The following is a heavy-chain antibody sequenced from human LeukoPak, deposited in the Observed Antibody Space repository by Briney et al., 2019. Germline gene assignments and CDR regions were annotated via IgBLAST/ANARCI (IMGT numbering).Heavy chain of an antibody. CDR2: ISAYNGNT. D-gene: IGHD3-10*01. CDR3: ARDGPVLLWFGEYLSGAFDI. CDR1: GYTFTSYG. V-gene: IGHV1-18*01. J-gene: IGHJ3*02. Sequence: ASVKVSCKASGYTFTSYGISWVRQAPGQGLEWMGWISAYNGNTNYAQKLQGRVTMTTDTSTSTAYMELSSLRSEDTAVYYCARDGPVLLWFGEYLSGAFDIWGQGTMVTVSS.